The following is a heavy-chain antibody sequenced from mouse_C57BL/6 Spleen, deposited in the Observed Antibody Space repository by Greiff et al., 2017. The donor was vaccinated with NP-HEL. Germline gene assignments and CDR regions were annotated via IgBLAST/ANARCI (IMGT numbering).Heavy chain of an antibody. CDR2: INPSSGYT. V-gene: IGHV1-7*01. D-gene: IGHD2-4*01. CDR3: ARFDDYDVWYFDV. J-gene: IGHJ1*03. CDR1: GYTFTSYW. Sequence: QVHVKQSGAELAKPGASVKLSCKASGYTFTSYWMHWVKQRPGQGLEWIGYINPSSGYTKYNQKFKDKATLTADKSSSTAYMQLSSLTYEDSAVYYCARFDDYDVWYFDVWGTGTTVTVSS.